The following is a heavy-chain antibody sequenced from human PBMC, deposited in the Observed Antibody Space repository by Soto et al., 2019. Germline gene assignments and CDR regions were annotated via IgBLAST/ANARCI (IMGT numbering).Heavy chain of an antibody. J-gene: IGHJ6*02. CDR1: GLSLSDPGMR. V-gene: IGHV2-70*04. CDR2: IDWQDTK. CDR3: AYDFYGLDV. Sequence: GSGPTLANPTQTLTLTCTVTGLSLSDPGMRVAWLRQPPGKALEWLARIDWQDTKLYSTSLKTRLSISKATSKHPVFLPMTNMAPGDGVKYYWAYDFYGLDVWGPGTTVTVSS. D-gene: IGHD3-16*01.